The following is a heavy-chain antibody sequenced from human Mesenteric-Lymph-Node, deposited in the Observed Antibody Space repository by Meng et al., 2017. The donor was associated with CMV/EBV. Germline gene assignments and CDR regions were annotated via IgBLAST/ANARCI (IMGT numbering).Heavy chain of an antibody. Sequence: GGSLRLSCAASGFTFSDHYMTWIRRAPGKGLEWVSFISSSGSTIDYADSVRGRFTISRDNAKNLLFLQMNSLRDDDTAVYYCARGQRGASYFAYWGRGTLVTVSS. CDR3: ARGQRGASYFAY. J-gene: IGHJ4*02. CDR1: GFTFSDHY. D-gene: IGHD4/OR15-4a*01. V-gene: IGHV3-11*01. CDR2: ISSSGSTI.